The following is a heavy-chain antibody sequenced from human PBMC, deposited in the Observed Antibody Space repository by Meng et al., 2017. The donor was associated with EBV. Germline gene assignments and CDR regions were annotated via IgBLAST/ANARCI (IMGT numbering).Heavy chain of an antibody. CDR2: IYWDDDK. J-gene: IGHJ4*02. Sequence: QIPLKDAGPTLVKPTQTLTLTCTSSGFSLSTRGVGVGWIRQPPGKALEWLALIYWDDDKRYSPSLKSRLTITKDTSKNQVVLTMTNMDPVDAATYYCAHIIAARPFDYWGQGTLVTVSS. V-gene: IGHV2-5*02. CDR3: AHIIAARPFDY. CDR1: GFSLSTRGVG. D-gene: IGHD6-6*01.